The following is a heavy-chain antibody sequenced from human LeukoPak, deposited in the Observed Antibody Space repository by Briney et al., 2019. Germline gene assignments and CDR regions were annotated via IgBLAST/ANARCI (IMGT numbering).Heavy chain of an antibody. D-gene: IGHD3-16*02. J-gene: IGHJ4*02. CDR3: AKDAFGGVIVLFDY. Sequence: QSGGSLRLSCARSGFTFSSYAMSWVRQAPGKGLEWVSAISGSGGSTYYADSVKGRFTISRDNSKNTLYLQMNSLRAEDTAVYYCAKDAFGGVIVLFDYWGQGTLVTVSS. CDR2: ISGSGGST. V-gene: IGHV3-23*01. CDR1: GFTFSSYA.